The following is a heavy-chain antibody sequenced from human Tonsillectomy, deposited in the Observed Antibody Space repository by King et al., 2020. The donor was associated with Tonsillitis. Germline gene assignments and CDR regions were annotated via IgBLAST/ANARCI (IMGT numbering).Heavy chain of an antibody. J-gene: IGHJ6*04. CDR1: GFTFSSYA. CDR3: AKVAHPYTFPSSLGMDV. CDR2: ISGSGGST. V-gene: IGHV3-23*04. D-gene: IGHD3-16*01. Sequence: VQLVESGGGLVQPGGSLRLSCAASGFTFSSYAITWVRQAPGKGLEWVSAISGSGGSTYYADSVKGRFTISRDNSKNTLYLQMNSLRAEDTAVYYCAKVAHPYTFPSSLGMDVWGKGTTVTVSS.